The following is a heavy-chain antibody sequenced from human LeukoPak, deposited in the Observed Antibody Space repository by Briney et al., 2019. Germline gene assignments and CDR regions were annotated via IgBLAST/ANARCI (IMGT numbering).Heavy chain of an antibody. CDR1: GFTFSRYW. Sequence: GESLKISCAASGFTFSRYWMHWVRQAPGKGLVWVSRIESDGTTTTYADSVKGRFTISRDNAKNTLYLQMNSLRAEDTAVYYCTRGQSSGYSSGDYWGQGTLVTVSS. CDR3: TRGQSSGYSSGDY. V-gene: IGHV3-74*01. D-gene: IGHD3-22*01. CDR2: IESDGTTT. J-gene: IGHJ4*02.